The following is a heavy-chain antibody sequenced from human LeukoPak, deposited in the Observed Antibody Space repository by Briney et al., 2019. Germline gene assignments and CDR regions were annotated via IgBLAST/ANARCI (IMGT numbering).Heavy chain of an antibody. J-gene: IGHJ3*02. CDR2: IRSKAYGGAT. Sequence: GGSLRLSCTASEFTFGDYAMSWVRQAPGEGLEWVGFIRSKAYGGATEYAASVKGRFTISRDDSKSIAYLQMNSLKTEDTAVYYCTRDGQYDYVWGSYPVAFDIWGQGTMVTVSS. V-gene: IGHV3-49*04. D-gene: IGHD3-16*02. CDR3: TRDGQYDYVWGSYPVAFDI. CDR1: EFTFGDYA.